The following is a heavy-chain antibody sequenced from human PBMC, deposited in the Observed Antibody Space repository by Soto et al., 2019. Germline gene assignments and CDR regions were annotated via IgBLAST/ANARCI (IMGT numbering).Heavy chain of an antibody. J-gene: IGHJ3*02. CDR2: ISASYST. V-gene: IGHV3-23*01. Sequence: EGQLLESGGGLVQPGGSLRVSCAASGFTFNTYAMSWVRQAPGKGLEWVSAISASYSTYYADSVKGRFTISRDNSMNALYLQMNCLRIEDTAVYYCAHPRGYGVFDAYDIWGQGTMVTVSS. CDR3: AHPRGYGVFDAYDI. CDR1: GFTFNTYA. D-gene: IGHD4-17*01.